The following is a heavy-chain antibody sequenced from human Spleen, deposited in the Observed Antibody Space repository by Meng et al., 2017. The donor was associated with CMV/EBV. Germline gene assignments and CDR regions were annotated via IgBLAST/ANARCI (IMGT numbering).Heavy chain of an antibody. J-gene: IGHJ6*02. CDR1: GFTFSSYE. CDR3: ARDVRAAAAALDYYYYYGMDV. CDR2: ISYDGSNK. Sequence: GGSLRLSCVTSGFTFSSYEMNWVRQAPGKGLEWVAVISYDGSNKYYADSVKGRFTISRDNAKNSLYLQMNSLRAEDTAVYYCARDVRAAAAALDYYYYYGMDVWGQGTTVTVSS. V-gene: IGHV3-30*04. D-gene: IGHD6-13*01.